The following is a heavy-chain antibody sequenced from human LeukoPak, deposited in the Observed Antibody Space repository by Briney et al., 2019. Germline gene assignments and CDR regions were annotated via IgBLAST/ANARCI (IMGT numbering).Heavy chain of an antibody. CDR3: ARDLTGTTRAASFDP. Sequence: SETLSLTCNVSGGSISSYYWSWIRQPPGKGLEWIGYMYYSGNTNYNPSLKSRVTTSVDSSKNQFSLKLSSVTAADTAVYYCARDLTGTTRAASFDPWGQGTLVTVSA. D-gene: IGHD1-7*01. J-gene: IGHJ5*02. CDR2: MYYSGNT. CDR1: GGSISSYY. V-gene: IGHV4-59*12.